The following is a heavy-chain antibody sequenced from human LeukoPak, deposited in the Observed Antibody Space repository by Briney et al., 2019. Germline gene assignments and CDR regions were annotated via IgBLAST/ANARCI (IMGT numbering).Heavy chain of an antibody. V-gene: IGHV3-64*01. Sequence: GGSLRLSCAASGFTFSSYAMHWVRQAPGKGLEYVSAISSNGGSTYYANSVKGRLTISRDNSKNTLYLQMGSLRAEDTAVYYCARGVREMTTVVTSFDYWGQGTLVTASS. CDR3: ARGVREMTTVVTSFDY. CDR1: GFTFSSYA. CDR2: ISSNGGST. D-gene: IGHD4-23*01. J-gene: IGHJ4*02.